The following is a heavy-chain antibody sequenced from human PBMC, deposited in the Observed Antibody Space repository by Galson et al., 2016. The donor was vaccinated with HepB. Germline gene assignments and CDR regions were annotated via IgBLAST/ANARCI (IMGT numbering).Heavy chain of an antibody. D-gene: IGHD3-22*01. V-gene: IGHV3-64*02. Sequence: SLRLSCAASGFIISDYSMHWVRQAPGKGLEYVSAIHYHGGSTFYADSVKGRFTISRDNSKNTLYLHVGSLRPEDMAVYYCVRVGRGYDYWGQGTLVTVSS. J-gene: IGHJ4*02. CDR1: GFIISDYS. CDR3: VRVGRGYDY. CDR2: IHYHGGST.